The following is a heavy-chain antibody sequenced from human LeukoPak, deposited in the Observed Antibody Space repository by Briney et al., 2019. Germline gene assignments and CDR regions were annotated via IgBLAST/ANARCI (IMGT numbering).Heavy chain of an antibody. J-gene: IGHJ4*02. CDR3: ARVIRLEMATTFDY. V-gene: IGHV4-38-2*02. Sequence: PSETLSLTCTVSGYSISSGYYWGWIRQPPGKGLEWIGSIYHSGSTYYNPSLKSRVTISVDTSKNQFSLKLSSVTAADTAVYYCARVIRLEMATTFDYWGQGTLVTVSS. D-gene: IGHD5-24*01. CDR1: GYSISSGYY. CDR2: IYHSGST.